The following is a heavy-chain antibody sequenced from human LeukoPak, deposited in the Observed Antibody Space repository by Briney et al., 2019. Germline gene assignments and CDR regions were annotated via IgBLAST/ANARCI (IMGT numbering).Heavy chain of an antibody. D-gene: IGHD4-17*01. V-gene: IGHV4-34*01. Sequence: SETLSLTCAVYGGTFSGYYWSWIRQPPGKGLEWIGEINHSGSTNYNPSLKSRVTISVDTSKNQFSLKLSSVTAADTAVYYCARTVTIYYYYYYYMDVWGKGTTVTVSS. CDR1: GGTFSGYY. J-gene: IGHJ6*03. CDR2: INHSGST. CDR3: ARTVTIYYYYYYYMDV.